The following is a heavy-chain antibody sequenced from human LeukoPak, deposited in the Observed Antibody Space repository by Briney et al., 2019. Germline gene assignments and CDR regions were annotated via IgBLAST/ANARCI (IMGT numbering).Heavy chain of an antibody. CDR3: ARDFGGAGAVFDI. Sequence: SVKVSCKASGGTFSSYAISWVRQAPGQGLEWMGGIIPIFGTANYAQKFQGRVTITADESTSTAYMELSSLRSEDTAVYYCARDFGGAGAVFDIWGQGTMVTVSS. CDR1: GGTFSSYA. V-gene: IGHV1-69*01. J-gene: IGHJ3*02. D-gene: IGHD3-10*01. CDR2: IIPIFGTA.